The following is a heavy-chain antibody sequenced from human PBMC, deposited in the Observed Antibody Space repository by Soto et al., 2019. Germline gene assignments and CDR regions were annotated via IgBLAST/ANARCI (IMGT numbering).Heavy chain of an antibody. J-gene: IGHJ3*02. Sequence: ASVKVSCKASGGTFSSYTISWVRQAPGQGLEWMGRIIPILGIANYAQKFQGRVTITADKSTSTAYMELSSLRSEDTAVYYCARELWELDAFDIWGQGTMVTVSS. CDR2: IIPILGIA. V-gene: IGHV1-69*04. CDR3: ARELWELDAFDI. D-gene: IGHD1-26*01. CDR1: GGTFSSYT.